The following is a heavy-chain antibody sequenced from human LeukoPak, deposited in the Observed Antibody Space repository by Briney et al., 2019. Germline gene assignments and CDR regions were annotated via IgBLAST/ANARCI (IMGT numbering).Heavy chain of an antibody. V-gene: IGHV1-8*01. Sequence: ASVKVSCKASGYTFTSYDINWVRQATGQGLEWMGWMNPNSGNTGYAQKFQGRVTITADESTSTAYMELSSLRSEDTAVYYCARWASSNYYDSSGLYYFDYRGQGTLVTVSS. CDR2: MNPNSGNT. D-gene: IGHD3-22*01. J-gene: IGHJ4*02. CDR1: GYTFTSYD. CDR3: ARWASSNYYDSSGLYYFDY.